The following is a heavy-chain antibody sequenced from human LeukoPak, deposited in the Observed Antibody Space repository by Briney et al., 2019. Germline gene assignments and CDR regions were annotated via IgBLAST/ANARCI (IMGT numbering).Heavy chain of an antibody. V-gene: IGHV4-61*01. J-gene: IGHJ4*02. CDR2: IYYSGST. CDR3: ARESNIHYYFDS. CDR1: GGSVSSGSYY. D-gene: IGHD1/OR15-1a*01. Sequence: SETLSLTCTASGGSVSSGSYYWSWIRQPPGKGLEWIGYIYYSGSTNYNPSLKSRVTISVDTSKNQFSLKLSSVTAADTAVYYCARESNIHYYFDSWGQGTLVTVFS.